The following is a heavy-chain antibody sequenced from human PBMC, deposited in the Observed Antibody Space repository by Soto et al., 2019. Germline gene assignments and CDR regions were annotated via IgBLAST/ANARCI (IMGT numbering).Heavy chain of an antibody. Sequence: SCKASGCTFTSDGISISLQALGQGLEWMGWISAYNGNTNYAQKLQGRVTMTTDTSTSTAYMELRSLRSDDTAVYYCARDKRYYGSGRATYYYYGMDVWGQGTTVTVSS. J-gene: IGHJ6*02. CDR2: ISAYNGNT. CDR3: ARDKRYYGSGRATYYYYGMDV. D-gene: IGHD3-10*01. V-gene: IGHV1-18*01. CDR1: GCTFTSDG.